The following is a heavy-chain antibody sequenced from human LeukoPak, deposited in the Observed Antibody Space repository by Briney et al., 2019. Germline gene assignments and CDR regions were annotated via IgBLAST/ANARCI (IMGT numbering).Heavy chain of an antibody. V-gene: IGHV3-21*01. Sequence: GGSLRLSCAASGFTFSSYSMNWVRQAPGKGLEWVSSISSSSSYIYYADSVKGRFTISRDNSKNTLYLQMNSLRAEDMAVYYCARGEGDGYPAPYYYYGMDVWGQGTTVTVSS. J-gene: IGHJ6*02. D-gene: IGHD5-24*01. CDR1: GFTFSSYS. CDR3: ARGEGDGYPAPYYYYGMDV. CDR2: ISSSSSYI.